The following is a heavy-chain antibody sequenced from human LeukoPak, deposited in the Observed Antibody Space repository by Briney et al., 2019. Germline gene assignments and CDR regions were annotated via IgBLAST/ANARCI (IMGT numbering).Heavy chain of an antibody. CDR1: GFTFSSYG. CDR2: ISYDGSNK. V-gene: IGHV3-30*18. Sequence: GRSLRLSCAASGFTFSSYGMHWVRQAPGKGLEGVAVISYDGSNKYYADSVKGRFTISRDNSKNTLYLQMNSLRAEDTAVYYCAKEDTAMALDYWGQGTLVTVSS. D-gene: IGHD5-18*01. J-gene: IGHJ4*02. CDR3: AKEDTAMALDY.